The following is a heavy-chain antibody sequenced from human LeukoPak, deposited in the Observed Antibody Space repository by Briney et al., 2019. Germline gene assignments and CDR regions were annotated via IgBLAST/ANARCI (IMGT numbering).Heavy chain of an antibody. CDR3: ASGLLWFGELLYHLDY. V-gene: IGHV1-18*04. Sequence: ASVKVSCKASGYTFTSYGISWVRQAPGQGLEWMGRISAYNGNTNYAQKLQGRVTMTTDTSTSTAYMELRSLRSDDTAVYYCASGLLWFGELLYHLDYWGQGTLVTVSS. J-gene: IGHJ4*02. CDR1: GYTFTSYG. D-gene: IGHD3-10*01. CDR2: ISAYNGNT.